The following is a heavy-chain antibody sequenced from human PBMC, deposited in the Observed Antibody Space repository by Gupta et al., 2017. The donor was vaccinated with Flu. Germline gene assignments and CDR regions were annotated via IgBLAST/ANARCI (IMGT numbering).Heavy chain of an antibody. D-gene: IGHD3-3*02. CDR3: ARGRGRIIIFGVAMDYFDY. J-gene: IGHJ4*02. CDR2: INHSGSS. Sequence: NDYSWHWIRQVPGKGLEWIGGINHSGSSDYNPSLKSRVTVSKETSKKQVSLKLSSVTAADTAVYYCARGRGRIIIFGVAMDYFDYWGQGTLVAVSS. CDR1: NDYS. V-gene: IGHV4-34*01.